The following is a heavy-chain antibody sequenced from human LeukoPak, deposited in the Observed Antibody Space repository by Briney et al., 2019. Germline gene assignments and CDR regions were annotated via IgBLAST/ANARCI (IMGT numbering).Heavy chain of an antibody. J-gene: IGHJ4*02. CDR1: GFTFSSYA. Sequence: GGSLRLSCAASGFTFSSYAMSWVRQAPGKGLEWVSAISGSGGSTYYADSVKGRLTISRDNSKNTLYLQMDSLSAEDTAVYYCARVDDYYVTRASPPRYWGQGTPVTVSS. D-gene: IGHD3-10*02. CDR3: ARVDDYYVTRASPPRY. V-gene: IGHV3-23*01. CDR2: ISGSGGST.